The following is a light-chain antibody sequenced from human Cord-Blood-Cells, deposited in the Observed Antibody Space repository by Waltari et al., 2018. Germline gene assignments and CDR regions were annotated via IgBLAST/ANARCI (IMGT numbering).Light chain of an antibody. Sequence: QSALTQPPSASGSPGQSVTISCTGTSSDVGGYNYVSWYQQRPGKAPKLTIYEVSKRPSGVPDRFSVSKSGNTASLTVSGLQAEDEADYYCSSYAGSNNLVFGGGTKLTVL. J-gene: IGLJ2*01. V-gene: IGLV2-8*01. CDR3: SSYAGSNNLV. CDR2: EVS. CDR1: SSDVGGYNY.